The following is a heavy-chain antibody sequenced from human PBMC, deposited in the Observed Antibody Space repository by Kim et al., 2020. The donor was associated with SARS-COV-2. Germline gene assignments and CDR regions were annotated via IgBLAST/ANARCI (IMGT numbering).Heavy chain of an antibody. Sequence: SVKVSCKASGGTFSSYAISWVRQAPGQGLEWMGGIIPIFGTANYAQKFQGRVTITADESTSTAYMELSSLRSEDTAVYYCARGRGRYCSGGSCYGRFDYWGQGTLVTVSS. V-gene: IGHV1-69*13. CDR1: GGTFSSYA. CDR2: IIPIFGTA. D-gene: IGHD2-15*01. CDR3: ARGRGRYCSGGSCYGRFDY. J-gene: IGHJ4*02.